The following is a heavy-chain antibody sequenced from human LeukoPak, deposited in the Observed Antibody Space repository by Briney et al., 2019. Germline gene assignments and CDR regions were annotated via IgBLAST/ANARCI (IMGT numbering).Heavy chain of an antibody. CDR2: ISSSSSYI. V-gene: IGHV3-21*01. J-gene: IGHJ4*02. Sequence: PGGSLRLSCAASGFTFSSYSMNWVRQAPGKGLEWVSSISSSSSYIYYAGSVKGRFTISRDNAKNSLYLQMNSLRAEDTAVYYCARVQSGYYGDLEVADYWGQGTLVTVSS. CDR3: ARVQSGYYGDLEVADY. D-gene: IGHD4-17*01. CDR1: GFTFSSYS.